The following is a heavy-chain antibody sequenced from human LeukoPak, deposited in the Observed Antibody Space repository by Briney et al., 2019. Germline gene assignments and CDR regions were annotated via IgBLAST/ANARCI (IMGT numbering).Heavy chain of an antibody. CDR1: GGSISSYY. CDR2: IYYSGST. V-gene: IGHV4-59*01. Sequence: SETLSLTCTVSGGSISSYYWSWIRQPPGKGLEWIGYIYYSGSTNYNPSLKSRVTTSVDTSKNQFSLKLSSVTAADTAVYYCAREGGYCSGGSCFSWYFDYWGQGTLVTVSS. J-gene: IGHJ4*02. CDR3: AREGGYCSGGSCFSWYFDY. D-gene: IGHD2-15*01.